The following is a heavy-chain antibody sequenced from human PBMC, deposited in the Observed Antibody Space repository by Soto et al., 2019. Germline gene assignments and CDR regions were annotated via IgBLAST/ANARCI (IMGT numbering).Heavy chain of an antibody. CDR3: RVGVAD. J-gene: IGHJ4*02. D-gene: IGHD1-26*01. Sequence: QVQLVESGGGVVQPGRSLRLSCAASGFNFSADGMHWVRQAPGTGLELVALLSFDASKKYYADSVKGRFTISRDTSRNTLYLQMNSLRVEDTAVYYCRVGVADWGQGTRVTVSS. CDR1: GFNFSADG. V-gene: IGHV3-30*03. CDR2: LSFDASKK.